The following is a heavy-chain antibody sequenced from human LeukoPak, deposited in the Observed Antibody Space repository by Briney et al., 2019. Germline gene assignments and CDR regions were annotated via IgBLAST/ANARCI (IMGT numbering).Heavy chain of an antibody. D-gene: IGHD3-10*01. J-gene: IGHJ6*03. CDR1: GGSISSGGYS. Sequence: SETLSLTCAVSGGSISSGGYSWSWIRQPPGKGLEWIGYIYYSGSTYYNPSLKSRLTISVDTSKNQFSLKLSSVTAADTAVYYCARHLVRGVIPDYMDVWGKGTTVTVSS. CDR3: ARHLVRGVIPDYMDV. V-gene: IGHV4-30-4*07. CDR2: IYYSGST.